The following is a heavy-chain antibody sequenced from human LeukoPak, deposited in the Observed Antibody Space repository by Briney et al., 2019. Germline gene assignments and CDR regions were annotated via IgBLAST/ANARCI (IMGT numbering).Heavy chain of an antibody. D-gene: IGHD4-17*01. J-gene: IGHJ4*02. Sequence: SETLSLTCTVSGGSISSVGYYWSWIRKPPGKGLEWIGYIYYSGSTYYNPSLKSRVTISVDTSENQFSLRLSSVTAADTAVYYCARGDYGDYDFDYWGQGILVTVSS. CDR3: ARGDYGDYDFDY. CDR2: IYYSGST. CDR1: GGSISSVGYY. V-gene: IGHV4-31*03.